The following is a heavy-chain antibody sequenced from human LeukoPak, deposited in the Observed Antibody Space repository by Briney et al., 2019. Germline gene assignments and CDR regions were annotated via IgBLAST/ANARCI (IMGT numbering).Heavy chain of an antibody. D-gene: IGHD2-15*01. CDR3: TVLGYCSGGSCYSVDY. CDR2: MNPNSGNT. CDR1: GYTFTRYD. Sequence: APVKVSCKASGYTFTRYDINCVRQATGQRLEWMGWMNPNSGNTGYAQKCQGRVAMTRNTSISTAYMELSSVRSEDTAGYYCTVLGYCSGGSCYSVDYWGQGTLVTVSS. V-gene: IGHV1-8*01. J-gene: IGHJ4*02.